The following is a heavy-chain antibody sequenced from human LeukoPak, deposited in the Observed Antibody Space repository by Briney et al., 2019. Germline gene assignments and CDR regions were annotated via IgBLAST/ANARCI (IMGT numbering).Heavy chain of an antibody. CDR1: GFTCSSYE. Sequence: GGSLRLSCAAAGFTCSSYEMNWVRQAPGKGLEWVSYISSSGSTIYYADSVKGRFTISRDNAKNSLYLQMNSLRAEDTAVYYCAREVTIFGVVRHHYYYYGMDVWGQGTTVTVSS. J-gene: IGHJ6*02. D-gene: IGHD3-3*01. CDR2: ISSSGSTI. CDR3: AREVTIFGVVRHHYYYYGMDV. V-gene: IGHV3-48*03.